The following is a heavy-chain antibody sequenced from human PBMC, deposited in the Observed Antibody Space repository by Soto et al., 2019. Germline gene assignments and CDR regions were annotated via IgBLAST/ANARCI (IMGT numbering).Heavy chain of an antibody. D-gene: IGHD3-3*01. CDR2: ISFDGSNQ. Sequence: GGSLRLSCAASGFTFSSHAMHWVRQAPGKGLEWVALISFDGSNQYYADSVKGRFTISRDNSENTLYLQMNSLRAEDTAVYYCARDDHFDFWSGYSAYWGQGRLVTVSS. CDR3: ARDDHFDFWSGYSAY. V-gene: IGHV3-30-3*01. CDR1: GFTFSSHA. J-gene: IGHJ4*02.